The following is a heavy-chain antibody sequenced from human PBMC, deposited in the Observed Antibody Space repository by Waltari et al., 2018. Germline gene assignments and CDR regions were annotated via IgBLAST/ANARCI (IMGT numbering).Heavy chain of an antibody. CDR1: GGTFSSYA. V-gene: IGHV1-69*05. J-gene: IGHJ4*03. CDR2: IIPIFGTA. D-gene: IGHD4-17*01. Sequence: QVQLVQSGAEVKKPGSSVKVSCKASGGTFSSYAISWVRQAPGQGLEWMGGIIPIFGTANYAQKFQGRVTSTTDESTSTAYMELSSLRSEDTAVYYCARGAPDYGDYEYHFDYWGQGTTVTVSS. CDR3: ARGAPDYGDYEYHFDY.